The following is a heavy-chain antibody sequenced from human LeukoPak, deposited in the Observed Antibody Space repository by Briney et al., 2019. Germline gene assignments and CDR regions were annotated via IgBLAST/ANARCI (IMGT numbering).Heavy chain of an antibody. J-gene: IGHJ4*02. CDR3: ARGDSSGYSDFDY. V-gene: IGHV3-64*01. Sequence: PGGSLRLSCAASGFTFSSYAMHWVRQAPGKGLEYVSVISSNGGSTYYANSVKGRFTISRDNSKNTLYLQMGSLRAEDMAVYYCARGDSSGYSDFDYWGQGTLVTVSS. CDR2: ISSNGGST. D-gene: IGHD3-22*01. CDR1: GFTFSSYA.